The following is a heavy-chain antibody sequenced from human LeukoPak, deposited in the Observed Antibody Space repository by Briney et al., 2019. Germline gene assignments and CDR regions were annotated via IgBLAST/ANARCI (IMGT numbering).Heavy chain of an antibody. CDR1: GFTVSSNY. V-gene: IGHV3-53*01. Sequence: GGSLRLSCTASGFTVSSNYTSWVRQAPGKGLEWVSVIYSGGSTYYADSVKGRFTISRDNSKNTLYLQMNSLRAEDTAVYYCAKDPYYYDSSGYYAHFDYWGQGTLVTVSS. J-gene: IGHJ4*02. CDR2: IYSGGST. CDR3: AKDPYYYDSSGYYAHFDY. D-gene: IGHD3-22*01.